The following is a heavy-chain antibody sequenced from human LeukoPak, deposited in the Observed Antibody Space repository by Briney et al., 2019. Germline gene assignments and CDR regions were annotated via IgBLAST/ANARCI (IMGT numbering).Heavy chain of an antibody. V-gene: IGHV1-2*02. CDR3: ARDVPYCSSTSCHGEVYWFDP. J-gene: IGHJ5*02. CDR1: GYTFTGYY. Sequence: ASVKVSCTASGYTFTGYYMHWVRQAPGQGLEWMGWINPNSGGTNYAQKFQGRVTMTRDTSISTAYMELSRLRSDDTAVYYCARDVPYCSSTSCHGEVYWFDPWGQGTLVTVSS. CDR2: INPNSGGT. D-gene: IGHD2-2*01.